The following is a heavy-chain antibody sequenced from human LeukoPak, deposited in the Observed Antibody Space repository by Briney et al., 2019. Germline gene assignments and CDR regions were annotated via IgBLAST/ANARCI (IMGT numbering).Heavy chain of an antibody. J-gene: IGHJ3*02. Sequence: ASVNVSCTASGYTFTSYAMHWVRQAPGQRLEWMGWINAGNGNTKYSQKFQGRVTITRNTSASTAYMELSSLRSEDTAVYYCAREYYDSSGFRGAFDIWGQGTMVTVSS. V-gene: IGHV1-3*01. CDR1: GYTFTSYA. CDR3: AREYYDSSGFRGAFDI. CDR2: INAGNGNT. D-gene: IGHD3-22*01.